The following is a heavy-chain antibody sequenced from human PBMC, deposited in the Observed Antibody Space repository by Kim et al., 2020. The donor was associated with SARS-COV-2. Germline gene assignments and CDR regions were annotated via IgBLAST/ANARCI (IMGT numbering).Heavy chain of an antibody. V-gene: IGHV5-51*01. CDR2: IYPGDSDT. D-gene: IGHD3-10*01. J-gene: IGHJ5*02. Sequence: GESLKISCKGSGYSFTSYWIGWVRQMPGKGLEWMGIIYPGDSDTRYSPSFQGQVTISADKSISTAYLQWSSLKASDTAMYYSARNFGGVVRGVITWFDPWGQGTLVTVSS. CDR1: GYSFTSYW. CDR3: ARNFGGVVRGVITWFDP.